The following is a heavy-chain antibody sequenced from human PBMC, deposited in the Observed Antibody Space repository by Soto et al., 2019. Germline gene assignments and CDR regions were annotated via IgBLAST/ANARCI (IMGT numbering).Heavy chain of an antibody. V-gene: IGHV4-59*01. Sequence: SETLSLTCTVSGGSISSYYWSWIRQPPGKGLEWIGYIYYSGSTNYNPSLKSRVTISVDTSKNQLSLKLSSVTAADTAVYYCARFPMTTVTGYYYYGMDVWGQGTTVTVSS. CDR3: ARFPMTTVTGYYYYGMDV. J-gene: IGHJ6*02. CDR1: GGSISSYY. D-gene: IGHD4-4*01. CDR2: IYYSGST.